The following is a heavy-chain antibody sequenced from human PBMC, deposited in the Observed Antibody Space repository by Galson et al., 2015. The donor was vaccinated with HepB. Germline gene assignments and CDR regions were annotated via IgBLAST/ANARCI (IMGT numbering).Heavy chain of an antibody. D-gene: IGHD6-13*01. CDR3: ARSGSSSWYLGIDD. J-gene: IGHJ4*02. CDR2: IYPGDSET. CDR1: GYNFTNFW. V-gene: IGHV5-51*01. Sequence: QSGAEVKKPGESLKISCKTSGYNFTNFWIGWVRQMPGKGLEWMGIIYPGDSETRYSPSFRGQVIISVDKSISTAYLQWSSLKASDSAMYYCARSGSSSWYLGIDDWGQGTLVTVSS.